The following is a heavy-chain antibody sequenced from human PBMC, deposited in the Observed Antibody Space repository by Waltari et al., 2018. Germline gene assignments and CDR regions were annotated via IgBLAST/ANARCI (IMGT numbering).Heavy chain of an antibody. D-gene: IGHD6-13*01. V-gene: IGHV6-1*01. CDR3: ASSSWIGNGFDY. CDR2: TYYRSKWYN. Sequence: QVQLPQSGPGLVKPSQPLSPTCAISGDSFASNSSAWQWIRQSPSRGLEWLGRTYYRSKWYNDYAVSVKSRITINPDTSKNQFSLQLNSVTPEDTAVYYCASSSWIGNGFDYWGQGTLVTVSS. J-gene: IGHJ4*02. CDR1: GDSFASNSSA.